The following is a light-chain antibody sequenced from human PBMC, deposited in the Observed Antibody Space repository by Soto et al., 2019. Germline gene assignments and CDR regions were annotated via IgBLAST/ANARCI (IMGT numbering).Light chain of an antibody. V-gene: IGKV1-5*03. Sequence: DIQMTQSPSTLSGSVGDRGTITCRARQTISSWLAWYQHKPGKAPKLLIYKASTLKSGVPSRFSGSGSGTEFTLTITSLQPDDSATYYCQHYTSYSEAFGQGTKVDI. CDR1: QTISSW. CDR2: KAS. J-gene: IGKJ1*01. CDR3: QHYTSYSEA.